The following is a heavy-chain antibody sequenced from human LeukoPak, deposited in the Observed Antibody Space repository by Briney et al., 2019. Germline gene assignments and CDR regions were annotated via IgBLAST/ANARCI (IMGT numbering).Heavy chain of an antibody. D-gene: IGHD7-27*01. J-gene: IGHJ4*02. CDR2: IKQDGTDK. CDR1: GFTFVYYR. CDR3: GRTGDITYY. V-gene: IGHV3-7*01. Sequence: GVSLRLSCAASGFTFVYYRMTWVRQARGEGVEWVINIKQDGTDKHYGDSVKGRFTISRDNDKKSLFLHMNRLRAEATGIYYCGRTGDITYYWGQGMVVTVS.